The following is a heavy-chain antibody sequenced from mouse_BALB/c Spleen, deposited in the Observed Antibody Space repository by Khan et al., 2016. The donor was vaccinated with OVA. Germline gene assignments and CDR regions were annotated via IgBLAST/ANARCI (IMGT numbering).Heavy chain of an antibody. V-gene: IGHV5-6*01. J-gene: IGHJ3*01. CDR1: GFTFSSYS. CDR2: ISSDADYT. CDR3: ASHLTGSFDY. Sequence: EVELVESGGDLVKPGGSLKLSCAASGFTFSSYSMSWVRQTPDKRLEWVATISSDADYTYYPDSVKGRFTISRDNAKNTLYLQMGRLKSKDTAMYYCASHLTGSFDYWGQGTLVTVSA. D-gene: IGHD4-1*01.